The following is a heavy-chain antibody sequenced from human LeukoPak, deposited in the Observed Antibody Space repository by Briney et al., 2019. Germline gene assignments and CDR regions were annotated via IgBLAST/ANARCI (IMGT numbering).Heavy chain of an antibody. V-gene: IGHV6-1*01. Sequence: SQTLSLTCAISGDSVSRNRAAWKWSRQSPSRGLEWLGRRYYRSKWYYDYAVSVKSRMTITPYTCKNQFSLQLNSVTPQDTAVYYCAQGFAEDPPGAFDVWGQGTMVTVSS. D-gene: IGHD2-15*01. J-gene: IGHJ3*01. CDR1: GDSVSRNRAA. CDR3: AQGFAEDPPGAFDV. CDR2: RYYRSKWYY.